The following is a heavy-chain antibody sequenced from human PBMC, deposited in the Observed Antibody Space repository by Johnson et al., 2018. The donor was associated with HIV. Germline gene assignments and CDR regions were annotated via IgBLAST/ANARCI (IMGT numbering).Heavy chain of an antibody. V-gene: IGHV3-7*05. D-gene: IGHD3/OR15-3a*01. CDR1: GFTFSSYW. J-gene: IGHJ3*02. Sequence: VQLVESGGGLVQPVGSLRLSCAASGFTFSSYWISWVRQAPGKGLEWVANIKQDGREKYYVDSVKGRFTISRDNAKNSLYLQMNSLRAEDTAVYYCAREGLGEDAFDIWGQGTMVTVSS. CDR2: IKQDGREK. CDR3: AREGLGEDAFDI.